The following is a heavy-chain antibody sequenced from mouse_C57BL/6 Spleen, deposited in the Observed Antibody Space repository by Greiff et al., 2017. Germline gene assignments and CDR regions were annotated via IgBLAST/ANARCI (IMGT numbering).Heavy chain of an antibody. J-gene: IGHJ2*01. D-gene: IGHD2-1*01. CDR3: ARRDYGNSLTYFDY. CDR2: IDPSDSYT. CDR1: GYTFTSYW. Sequence: VQLQQPGAELVKPGASVKLSCKASGYTFTSYWMQWVKQRPGQGLEWIGEIDPSDSYTNYNQKFKGKATLTVDTSSSTAYMQLSSLTSEDSAVYYCARRDYGNSLTYFDYWGQGTTLTVSS. V-gene: IGHV1-50*01.